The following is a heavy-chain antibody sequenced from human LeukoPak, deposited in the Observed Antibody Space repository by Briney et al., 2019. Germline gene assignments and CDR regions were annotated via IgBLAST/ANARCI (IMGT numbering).Heavy chain of an antibody. CDR3: ASGGYYGSGAFHI. D-gene: IGHD3-10*01. J-gene: IGHJ3*02. Sequence: SETLSLTCTVSGGAINSYYWSWIRQPPGKGLEWIGDISYSGSTNYSPSLKSRVTISEDTSKNQFYLKLSSVTAADTAVYYCASGGYYGSGAFHIWGQGTMVTVSS. CDR1: GGAINSYY. CDR2: ISYSGST. V-gene: IGHV4-59*01.